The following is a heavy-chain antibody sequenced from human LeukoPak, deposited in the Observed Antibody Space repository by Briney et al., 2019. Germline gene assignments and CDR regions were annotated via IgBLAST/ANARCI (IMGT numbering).Heavy chain of an antibody. CDR2: ISNSGSTI. V-gene: IGHV3-11*01. J-gene: IGHJ4*02. Sequence: AGGSLRLSCAASGFTFSDYYMNWIRQAPGKGLEWVSYISNSGSTIYYADSVKGRFTISRDNAKNSLYLQMNSLRAEDTAVYYCARDGRYDSSGYSLAYWGQGTLVTVSS. CDR1: GFTFSDYY. D-gene: IGHD3-22*01. CDR3: ARDGRYDSSGYSLAY.